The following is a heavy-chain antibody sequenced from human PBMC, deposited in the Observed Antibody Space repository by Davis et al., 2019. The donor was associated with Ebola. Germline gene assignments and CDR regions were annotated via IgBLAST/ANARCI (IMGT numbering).Heavy chain of an antibody. CDR3: ARGSSFSYVLRALDAFDI. CDR2: INHSGST. J-gene: IGHJ3*02. CDR1: GGSFSGYY. Sequence: SETLSLTCAVYGGSFSGYYWSWIRQPPGKGLEWIGEINHSGSTNYNPSLKSRVTISVDTSKNQFSLKLSSVTAADTAVYYCARGSSFSYVLRALDAFDIWGQGTMVTVSS. V-gene: IGHV4-34*01. D-gene: IGHD3-3*01.